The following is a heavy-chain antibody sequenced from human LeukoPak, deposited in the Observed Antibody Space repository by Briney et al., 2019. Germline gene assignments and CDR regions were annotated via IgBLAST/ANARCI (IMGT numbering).Heavy chain of an antibody. CDR2: IKQDGSEK. CDR1: GFTFSSYA. V-gene: IGHV3-7*01. J-gene: IGHJ4*02. Sequence: GGSLRLSCAASGFTFSSYAMSWVRQAPGKGLEWVANIKQDGSEKYYVDSVKGRFTISRDNAKNSLYLQMNSLRAEDTAVYYCARDGALTYYYDRSGYYFGNYWGQGTLVTVSS. CDR3: ARDGALTYYYDRSGYYFGNY. D-gene: IGHD3-22*01.